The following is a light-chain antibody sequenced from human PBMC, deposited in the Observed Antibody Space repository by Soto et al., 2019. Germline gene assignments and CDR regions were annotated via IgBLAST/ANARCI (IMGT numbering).Light chain of an antibody. V-gene: IGKV1-5*01. CDR3: QQYNSYSLST. CDR1: QSIGDW. Sequence: DIQMTQSRSTLSASVGDRVTITCRASQSIGDWLAWYQQRPGKAPSLLIYDASVSASGIPTRFSGSGSGTEFTLTITGLQPDDFATYYCQQYNSYSLSTFGQGTKVEI. CDR2: DAS. J-gene: IGKJ2*01.